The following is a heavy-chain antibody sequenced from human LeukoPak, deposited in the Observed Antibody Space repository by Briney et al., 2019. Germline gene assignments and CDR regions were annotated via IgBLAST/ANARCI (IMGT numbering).Heavy chain of an antibody. CDR3: ARGYITVTTDWFDP. CDR2: IYYSGST. V-gene: IGHV4-59*01. J-gene: IGHJ5*02. Sequence: PSETLSLTCTVSGGSISSYYWSWIRQPPGKGLEWIGYIYYSGSTNYNPSLKGRVTISVDTSKNQFSLKLSSVTAADTAVYYCARGYITVTTDWFDPWGQGTLVTVSS. D-gene: IGHD4-17*01. CDR1: GGSISSYY.